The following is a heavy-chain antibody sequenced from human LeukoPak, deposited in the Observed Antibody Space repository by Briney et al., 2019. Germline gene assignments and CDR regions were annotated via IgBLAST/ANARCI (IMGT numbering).Heavy chain of an antibody. CDR1: GGSISSYY. D-gene: IGHD6-13*01. V-gene: IGHV4-34*01. CDR2: INHSGST. Sequence: PSETLSLTCTVSGGSISSYYWSWIRQPPGKGLEWIGEINHSGSTNYNPSLKSRVTISVDTSKNQFSLKLSSVTAADTAVYYCARGRGGYGAAADYYYYMDVWGKGTTVTVSS. J-gene: IGHJ6*03. CDR3: ARGRGGYGAAADYYYYMDV.